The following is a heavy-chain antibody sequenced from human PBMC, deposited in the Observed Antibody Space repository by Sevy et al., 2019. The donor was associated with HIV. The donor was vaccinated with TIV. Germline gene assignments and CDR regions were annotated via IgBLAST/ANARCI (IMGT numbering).Heavy chain of an antibody. D-gene: IGHD3-16*01. Sequence: GGSLRLSCVGSGFTFSRFWMSWVRQAPGKGLEWVANIKQDGSERNYVDSVKGRFTISRDNATNSVYLEMNSLRVDDTAMYYCASCPSEVRYLGVFDYWGQGTLVTVSS. CDR3: ASCPSEVRYLGVFDY. V-gene: IGHV3-7*01. J-gene: IGHJ4*02. CDR1: GFTFSRFW. CDR2: IKQDGSER.